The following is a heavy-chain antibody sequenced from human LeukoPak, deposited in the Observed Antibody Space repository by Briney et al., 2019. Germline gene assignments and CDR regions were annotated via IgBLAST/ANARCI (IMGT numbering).Heavy chain of an antibody. J-gene: IGHJ4*02. Sequence: SETLSLTCTVSGYSISSGYYWGWIRQPPGKGLGWIGSIYHSGSTYYNPSLKSRVTISVDTSKNQFSLKLSSVTAADTAVYYCARRASGGSSYYYFDYWGQGTLVTVSS. D-gene: IGHD6-13*01. CDR3: ARRASGGSSYYYFDY. CDR2: IYHSGST. V-gene: IGHV4-38-2*02. CDR1: GYSISSGYY.